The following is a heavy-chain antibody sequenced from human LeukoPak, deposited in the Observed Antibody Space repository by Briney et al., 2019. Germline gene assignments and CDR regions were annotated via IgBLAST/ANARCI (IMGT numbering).Heavy chain of an antibody. V-gene: IGHV7-4-1*02. J-gene: IGHJ3*02. CDR1: GYTFTSYA. Sequence: ASVTVSFKASGYTFTSYAMSWVRPAPGQGLEGMGWINTNTGNPTYAQGFTGRFVCSLYTSVSTAYLQISSLKAEDTAVYYCARGSTRLRYFDWSSFDIWGQGTMVTVSS. CDR3: ARGSTRLRYFDWSSFDI. CDR2: INTNTGNP. D-gene: IGHD3-9*01.